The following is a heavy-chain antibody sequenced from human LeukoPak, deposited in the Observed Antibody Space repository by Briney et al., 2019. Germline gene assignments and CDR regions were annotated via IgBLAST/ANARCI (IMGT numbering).Heavy chain of an antibody. J-gene: IGHJ4*02. CDR3: ARDQGSTSRGIDY. CDR1: GFTSSSYW. V-gene: IGHV3-74*01. CDR2: IYSDGNTT. D-gene: IGHD2-2*01. Sequence: PVGGLRLSCAASGFTSSSYWMHWVRHAPGKGLVWVSRIYSDGNTTNYADSVKGRFTISRDNAKNTLYLQMNSLRAEDTAVYYCARDQGSTSRGIDYWGQGTLVTVSS.